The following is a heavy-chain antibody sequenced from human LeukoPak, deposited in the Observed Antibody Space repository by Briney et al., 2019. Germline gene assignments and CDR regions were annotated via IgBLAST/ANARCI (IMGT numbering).Heavy chain of an antibody. D-gene: IGHD3-10*01. CDR2: IDPSDSYT. J-gene: IGHJ6*02. Sequence: GESLRISCKDSGHSCTSYWISWVRQMPGKGLEWMGRIDPSDSYTNYSPSFQGHVTISVDKSISTAYLQWTSLKSSDSAMYYCARRGYYYYGMDVWGQGTTVTVSS. CDR1: GHSCTSYW. V-gene: IGHV5-10-1*01. CDR3: ARRGYYYYGMDV.